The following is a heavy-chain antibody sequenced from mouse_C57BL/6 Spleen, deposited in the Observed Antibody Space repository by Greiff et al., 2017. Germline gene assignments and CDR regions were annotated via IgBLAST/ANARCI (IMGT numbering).Heavy chain of an antibody. CDR3: ARGGGLTGDY. J-gene: IGHJ2*01. CDR1: GYSITSGYY. D-gene: IGHD4-1*01. CDR2: ISYDGSN. Sequence: ESGPGLVKPSQSLSLTCSVTGYSITSGYYWNWIRQFPGNKLEWMGYISYDGSNNYNPSLKNRISITRDTSKNQFFLKLNSVTTEDTATYYCARGGGLTGDYWGQGTTLTVSS. V-gene: IGHV3-6*01.